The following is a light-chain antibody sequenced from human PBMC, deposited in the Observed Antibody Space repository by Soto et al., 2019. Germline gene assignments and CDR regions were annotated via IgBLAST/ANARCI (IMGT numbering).Light chain of an antibody. CDR1: SSDVGAYDL. V-gene: IGLV2-23*01. CDR2: EDL. Sequence: QSALTQPASVSGSPGQSITISCIGTSSDVGAYDLVSWYQQHPGTAPRLIIYEDLRRPSGIDSLLSGSKSGNTASLTISGLRGEDEGNYHCCSYAGNRIFVFGGGTKLTVL. J-gene: IGLJ3*02. CDR3: CSYAGNRIFV.